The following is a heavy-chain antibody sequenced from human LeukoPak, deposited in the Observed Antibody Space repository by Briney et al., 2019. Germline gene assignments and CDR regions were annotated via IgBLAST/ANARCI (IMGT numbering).Heavy chain of an antibody. J-gene: IGHJ6*03. CDR1: GVTFSSYA. CDR3: VRGSLASGVVVYYYYYLDV. V-gene: IGHV3-23*01. D-gene: IGHD3-3*01. Sequence: GGSLRLSCAASGVTFSSYAMGWVRQFPGKGLEWVSAISGSGGSTYYADSVKGRFTISRDNAKNSLYLQMNSLRAEDTAVYYCVRGSLASGVVVYYYYYLDVWGKGTTVTVSS. CDR2: ISGSGGST.